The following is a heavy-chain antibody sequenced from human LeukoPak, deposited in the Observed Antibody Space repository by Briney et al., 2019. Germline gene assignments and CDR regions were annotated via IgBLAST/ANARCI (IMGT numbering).Heavy chain of an antibody. V-gene: IGHV3-33*01. D-gene: IGHD2-2*01. Sequence: GGSLRLSCAASGFSFSSYGMRWVRQAPGKGLEWVGDIWYDGSHTYYADSVKGRFTISRDNPMNTLYMQMNSLRGEDAAVYYCVGGGYCSGTSCAHYDGMDVWGQGTTVTVSS. CDR2: IWYDGSHT. CDR1: GFSFSSYG. CDR3: VGGGYCSGTSCAHYDGMDV. J-gene: IGHJ6*02.